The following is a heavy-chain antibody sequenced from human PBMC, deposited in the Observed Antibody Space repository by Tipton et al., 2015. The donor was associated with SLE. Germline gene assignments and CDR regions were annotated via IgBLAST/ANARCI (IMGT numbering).Heavy chain of an antibody. V-gene: IGHV3-21*01. CDR2: ISSSSSYI. CDR1: GFTFSSYS. CDR3: ARMDRWIQLWSY. Sequence: SLRLSCAASGFTFSSYSMNWVRQAPGKGLEWVSSISSSSSYIYYADSVKGRFTISRDNAKNSLYLQMNSLRAEDTAVYYCARMDRWIQLWSYWGQGTLVTVSS. D-gene: IGHD5-18*01. J-gene: IGHJ4*02.